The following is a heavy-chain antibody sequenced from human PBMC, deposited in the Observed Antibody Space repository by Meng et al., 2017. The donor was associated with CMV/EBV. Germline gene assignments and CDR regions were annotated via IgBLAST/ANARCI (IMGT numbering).Heavy chain of an antibody. CDR2: IIPIFGTA. CDR1: GGTFSSYA. Sequence: SVKVSCKASGGTFSSYAISWVRQAPGQGLEWMGGIIPIFGTANYAQKFQGRVTITTDESTSTAYMELSSLRSDDTAVYYCARVEYDFWSGYWEIAGYYYYGMDVWGQGTTVTVSS. V-gene: IGHV1-69*05. CDR3: ARVEYDFWSGYWEIAGYYYYGMDV. J-gene: IGHJ6*02. D-gene: IGHD3-3*01.